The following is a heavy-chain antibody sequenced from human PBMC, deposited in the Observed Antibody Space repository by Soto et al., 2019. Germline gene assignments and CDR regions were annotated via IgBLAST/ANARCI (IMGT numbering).Heavy chain of an antibody. CDR2: IYYSGST. CDR1: GGSISSYY. D-gene: IGHD3-10*01. CDR3: ARVYMVRGTIIRYFDY. J-gene: IGHJ4*02. Sequence: SETLSLTCTVSGGSISSYYWSWIRQPPGKGLEWIGNIYYSGSTNYNPSLKSRVTISVDKSKNQFSLKLSSVTAADTAVYYCARVYMVRGTIIRYFDYWGQGTLVTVSS. V-gene: IGHV4-59*12.